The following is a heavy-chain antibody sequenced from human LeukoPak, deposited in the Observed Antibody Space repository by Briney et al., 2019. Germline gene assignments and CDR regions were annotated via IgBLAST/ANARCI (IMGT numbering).Heavy chain of an antibody. D-gene: IGHD4-17*01. CDR2: VDSKSGGT. Sequence: ASVKVSCKASGYTFTGYYMHWVRQAPGQGFEWLGRVDSKSGGTIYAQKFQGRVTMTRDTSISTVYMQLISLRSDDTAVYYCAREMNYDDYRTSDYWGQGTLVTVSS. CDR3: AREMNYDDYRTSDY. V-gene: IGHV1-2*02. CDR1: GYTFTGYY. J-gene: IGHJ4*02.